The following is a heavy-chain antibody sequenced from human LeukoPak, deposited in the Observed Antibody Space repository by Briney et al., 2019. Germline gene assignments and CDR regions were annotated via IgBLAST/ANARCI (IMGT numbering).Heavy chain of an antibody. J-gene: IGHJ4*02. CDR1: GYSISSGYY. CDR2: IYHSGST. D-gene: IGHD5-18*01. Sequence: PSETLSLTCAVSGYSISSGYYWGWIRQPPGKGLEWIGSIYHSGSTYYNPSLKSRVTISVDTSKNQFSLKLSSVTAADTAVYYCARSLGLSYFDHWGQGTLVTVSS. V-gene: IGHV4-38-2*01. CDR3: ARSLGLSYFDH.